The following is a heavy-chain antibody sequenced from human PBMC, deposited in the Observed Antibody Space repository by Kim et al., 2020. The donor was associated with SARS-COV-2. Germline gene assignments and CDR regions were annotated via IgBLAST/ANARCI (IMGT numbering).Heavy chain of an antibody. CDR1: GYTFTSYN. D-gene: IGHD3-10*01. CDR2: INPSGGST. CDR3: ARGDYYGSGSYYNAFDY. J-gene: IGHJ4*02. V-gene: IGHV1-46*01. Sequence: ASVKVSCKASGYTFTSYNMHWVRQAPGQGLEWMGIINPSGGSTSYAQKFQGRVTMTRDTSTSTVYMELSSLRSEDTAVYYCARGDYYGSGSYYNAFDYWGQGTLVTVSS.